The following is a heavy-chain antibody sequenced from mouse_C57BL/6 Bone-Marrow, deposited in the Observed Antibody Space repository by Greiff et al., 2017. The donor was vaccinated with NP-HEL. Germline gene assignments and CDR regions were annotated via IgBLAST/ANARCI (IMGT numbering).Heavy chain of an antibody. CDR3: ARKLQAY. CDR2: ISSGSSTI. V-gene: IGHV5-17*01. D-gene: IGHD2-1*01. CDR1: GFTFSDYG. Sequence: EVQRVESGGGLVKPGGSPKLSCAASGFTFSDYGMHWVRQAPEKGLEWVAYISSGSSTIYYADTVKGRFTISRDNAKNTLFLQMTSLRSEDTAMYYCARKLQAYWGQGTLVTVSA. J-gene: IGHJ3*01.